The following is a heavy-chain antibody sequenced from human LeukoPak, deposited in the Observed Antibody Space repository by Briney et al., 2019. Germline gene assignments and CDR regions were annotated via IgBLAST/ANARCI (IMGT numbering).Heavy chain of an antibody. V-gene: IGHV1-18*01. J-gene: IGHJ3*02. CDR2: ISAYNVHT. CDR1: GHMFPSYG. CDR3: ARSLTDEVDAFDI. Sequence: EASVKVSCKASGHMFPSYGITWVRQAPGQGLEWMGWISAYNVHTNYAQKFQGRVTITRSFSKNTAYMELSSLRSEDTAVYYCARSLTDEVDAFDIWGQGTMVTVSS.